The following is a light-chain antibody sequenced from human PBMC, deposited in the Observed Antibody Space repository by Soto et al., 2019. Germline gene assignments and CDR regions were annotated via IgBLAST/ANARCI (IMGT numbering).Light chain of an antibody. CDR1: SSNIGNNY. Sequence: QSVLTQPPSVSAAPVQKVTISCSGSSSNIGNNYVSWYQQLPGTAPKLLIYENNKRPSGIPDRFSGSKSGTSATLGITGPQTGDEADYYCGTWDSSLSAYVFGTGTKVTVL. V-gene: IGLV1-51*02. CDR3: GTWDSSLSAYV. CDR2: ENN. J-gene: IGLJ1*01.